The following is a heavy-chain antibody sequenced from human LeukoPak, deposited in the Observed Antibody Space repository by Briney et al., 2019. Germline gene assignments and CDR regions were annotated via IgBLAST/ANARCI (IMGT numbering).Heavy chain of an antibody. D-gene: IGHD2-15*01. CDR2: ISGSGGST. Sequence: GGSLRLSCAASGFTFSSYAMSWVRQAPGKGLEWVSAISGSGGSTYYADSVKGRFTISRDNSKNTLYLQMNSLRAEDTAVYYCVKSGDIVVVVAATRDYYYGMDVWGQGTTVTVSS. CDR1: GFTFSSYA. V-gene: IGHV3-23*01. CDR3: VKSGDIVVVVAATRDYYYGMDV. J-gene: IGHJ6*02.